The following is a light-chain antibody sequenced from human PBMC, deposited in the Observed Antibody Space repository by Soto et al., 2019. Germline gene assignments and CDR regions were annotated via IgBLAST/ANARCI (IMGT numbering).Light chain of an antibody. CDR3: QQYDSFWT. Sequence: DTQMTQSPSTLSASVGDRVTITCRSSQTINNWLAWYQQKPGEAPRLLIYDASNLETGVPSRFSGSGSGTEFTLTINSLRPDDFASYYCQQYDSFWTFGQGTTVEI. V-gene: IGKV1-5*01. CDR1: QTINNW. J-gene: IGKJ1*01. CDR2: DAS.